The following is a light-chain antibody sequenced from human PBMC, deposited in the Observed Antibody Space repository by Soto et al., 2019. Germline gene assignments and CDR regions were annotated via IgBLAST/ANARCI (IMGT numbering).Light chain of an antibody. V-gene: IGKV3-11*01. Sequence: ETVLTQSPATLSLSPGERATLSCRASRSISTYLAWYQQQPGQAPRLLIYDAYNRATGVPPRFSGSGSGTDFTLTISSLEPEDSAVYYCQQRHMWPITFGQGTRLEIK. CDR3: QQRHMWPIT. CDR1: RSISTY. J-gene: IGKJ5*01. CDR2: DAY.